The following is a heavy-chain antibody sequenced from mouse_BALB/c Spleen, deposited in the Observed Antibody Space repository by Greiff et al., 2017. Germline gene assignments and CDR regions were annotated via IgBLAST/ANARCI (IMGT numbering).Heavy chain of an antibody. CDR1: GFNIKDTY. CDR2: IDPANGNT. Sequence: VQLKESGAELVKPGASVKLSCTASGFNIKDTYMHWVKQRPEQGLEWIGRIDPANGNTKYDPKFQGKATITADTSSNTAYLQLSSLTSEDTAVYYCALGFDYWGQGTTLTVSS. CDR3: ALGFDY. D-gene: IGHD2-14*01. J-gene: IGHJ2*01. V-gene: IGHV14-3*02.